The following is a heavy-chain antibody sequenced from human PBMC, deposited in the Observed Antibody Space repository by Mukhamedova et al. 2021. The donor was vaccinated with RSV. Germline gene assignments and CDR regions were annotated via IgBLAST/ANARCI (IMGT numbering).Heavy chain of an antibody. V-gene: IGHV3-21*01. CDR2: ISSSSASI. J-gene: IGHJ4*02. Sequence: SISSSSASIHYVDSLKGRFVMSRDNAKNSLFLQMDRLRVEDTAVYYCVRDVGYFDSWGQGTLVTVAS. CDR3: VRDVGYFDS.